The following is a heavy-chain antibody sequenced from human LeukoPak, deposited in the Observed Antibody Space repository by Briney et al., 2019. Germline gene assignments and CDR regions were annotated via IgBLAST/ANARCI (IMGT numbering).Heavy chain of an antibody. V-gene: IGHV4-34*01. D-gene: IGHD2/OR15-2a*01. J-gene: IGHJ4*02. CDR3: ARDKIGGINFDY. Sequence: AEPLSLTGAVHGASFSAYDWSWIRQPPGKGLEGMGKINQGGMTNYNPSLKSRVTISVDASKNQFSLKVSSVTAADTAVYYCARDKIGGINFDYWGQGTLITVSA. CDR1: GASFSAYD. CDR2: INQGGMT.